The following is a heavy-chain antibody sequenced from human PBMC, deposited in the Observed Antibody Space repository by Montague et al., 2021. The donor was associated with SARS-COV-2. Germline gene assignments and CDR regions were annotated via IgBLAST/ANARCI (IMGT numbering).Heavy chain of an antibody. CDR1: GFTFSCYA. Sequence: SLRLSCAASGFTFSCYAMHWVRQAPGKGLEWVAVISYDGSHKYYADSVKGRFTISRDNSKNALYLQMNSLRAEDTAVYYCARAAQKQYVLLWFGELLHDAFDIWGQGTMVTVSS. CDR2: ISYDGSHK. J-gene: IGHJ3*02. D-gene: IGHD3-10*01. CDR3: ARAAQKQYVLLWFGELLHDAFDI. V-gene: IGHV3-30-3*01.